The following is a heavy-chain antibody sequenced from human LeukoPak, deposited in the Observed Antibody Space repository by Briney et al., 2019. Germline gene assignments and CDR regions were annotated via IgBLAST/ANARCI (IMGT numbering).Heavy chain of an antibody. CDR2: IKEDGSEK. V-gene: IGHV3-7*03. CDR1: GFTFNGYW. D-gene: IGHD5-18*01. CDR3: AREYGYSYGTV. J-gene: IGHJ4*02. Sequence: PGGSLRLSCAASGFTFNGYWMSWVRQAPGKGLEWVANIKEDGSEKYYVDSVEGRFTISRDNAKNSLYLQMNSLRAEDTAAYYCAREYGYSYGTVWGQGTLVTVSS.